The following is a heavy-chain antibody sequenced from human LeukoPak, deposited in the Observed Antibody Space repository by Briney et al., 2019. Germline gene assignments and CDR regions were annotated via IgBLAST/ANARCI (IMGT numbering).Heavy chain of an antibody. J-gene: IGHJ6*03. Sequence: SETLSLTCTVSGGSISGHYWSWIRQPPGKGLEWVGYNYDSASTNYNPSLKSRVTISVDTSKNQLYLKLSSVNAADTAVYYCARELGRGDGYMDVWGKGTTVTVSS. V-gene: IGHV4-59*11. D-gene: IGHD3-3*01. CDR2: NYDSAST. CDR3: ARELGRGDGYMDV. CDR1: GGSISGHY.